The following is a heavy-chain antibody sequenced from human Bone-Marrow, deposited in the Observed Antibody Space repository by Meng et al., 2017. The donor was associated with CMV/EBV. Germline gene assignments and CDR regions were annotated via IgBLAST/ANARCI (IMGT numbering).Heavy chain of an antibody. CDR3: ARRGSPDY. V-gene: IGHV3-23*01. Sequence: GESLKISCAASGFTFSSYAMSWVRQAPGKGLEWVSAISGSGGSTYYADSVKGRFTISRDNAKNSLYLQMNSLRAEDTAVYYCARRGSPDYWGQGTLVTVSS. CDR1: GFTFSSYA. CDR2: ISGSGGST. J-gene: IGHJ4*02.